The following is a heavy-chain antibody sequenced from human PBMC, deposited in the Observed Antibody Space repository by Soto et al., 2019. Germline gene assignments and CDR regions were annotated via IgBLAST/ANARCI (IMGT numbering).Heavy chain of an antibody. V-gene: IGHV4-39*01. CDR1: GGSISSSTYN. J-gene: IGHJ3*01. D-gene: IGHD4-17*01. Sequence: SGTPSLTWTVSGGSISSSTYNWGWIRQPPGKRLEWIGNIYYSGSPYYNTSLKSRVTISVDKSRNQLSLKLSSVTAADTAVYYCARSPTAVTTPRRDTFDVWGQGTMVT. CDR3: ARSPTAVTTPRRDTFDV. CDR2: IYYSGSP.